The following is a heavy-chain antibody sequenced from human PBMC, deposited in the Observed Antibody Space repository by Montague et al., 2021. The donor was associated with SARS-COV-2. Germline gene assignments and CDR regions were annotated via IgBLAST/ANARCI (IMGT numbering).Heavy chain of an antibody. CDR3: ARDGGTVTTFLGVGYVRGGLNWFDP. V-gene: IGHV4-39*07. CDR1: GGSISSSSYY. J-gene: IGHJ5*02. CDR2: IYYSGST. D-gene: IGHD4-17*01. Sequence: SETLSLTCTVSGGSISSSSYYWGWIRQPPGKGLEWIGSIYYSGSTYYNPSLKSRVTISVDTSKNQFSLKLSSVIAADTAVYYCARDGGTVTTFLGVGYVRGGLNWFDPWGQGTLGTVSS.